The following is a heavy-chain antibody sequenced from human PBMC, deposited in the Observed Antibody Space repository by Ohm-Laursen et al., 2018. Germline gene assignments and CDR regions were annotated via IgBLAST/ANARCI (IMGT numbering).Heavy chain of an antibody. CDR1: GFTFSTYW. D-gene: IGHD3-22*01. J-gene: IGHJ4*02. CDR2: INQDGSEK. CDR3: AADSSGYYSDYFDY. V-gene: IGHV3-7*03. Sequence: SLRLSCSAFGFTFSTYWMNWFRQAPGKGLESVASINQDGSEKYFVDSVRGRFTIYRDNAKNSLYLQMNSLRAEDTAVYYCAADSSGYYSDYFDYWGQGTLVTVSS.